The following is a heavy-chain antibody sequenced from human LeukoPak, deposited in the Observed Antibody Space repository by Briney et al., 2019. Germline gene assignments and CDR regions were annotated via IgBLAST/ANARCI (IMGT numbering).Heavy chain of an antibody. CDR3: ARRVLDYGVETFEY. Sequence: ESLKISCKGSGYSFTSYWIAWVRQTPGKGLEWMGIIYPGDSDTTYSPSFQGQVTISVDKSISTAYLLRSSLKASDTAMYYCARRVLDYGVETFEYWGQGTLVTVSS. D-gene: IGHD4-17*01. V-gene: IGHV5-51*01. CDR1: GYSFTSYW. CDR2: IYPGDSDT. J-gene: IGHJ4*02.